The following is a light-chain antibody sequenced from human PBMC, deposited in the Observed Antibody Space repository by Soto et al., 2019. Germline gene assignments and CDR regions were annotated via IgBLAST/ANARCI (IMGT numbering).Light chain of an antibody. Sequence: ALTQPASVSASPGQSITISCTGTSSDVGAYNYVSWYQQHPGKAPKLMIYEVTNRPSGVSNRFSGSKSGNTASLTISGLQAEDEADYYCTSYTRSSTYVFGTGTKLTVL. CDR1: SSDVGAYNY. CDR3: TSYTRSSTYV. CDR2: EVT. J-gene: IGLJ1*01. V-gene: IGLV2-14*01.